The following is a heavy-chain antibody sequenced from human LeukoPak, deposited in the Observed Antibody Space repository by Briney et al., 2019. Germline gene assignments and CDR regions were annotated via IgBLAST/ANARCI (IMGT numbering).Heavy chain of an antibody. J-gene: IGHJ6*03. CDR3: ARIDRDFYYMDV. D-gene: IGHD3-22*01. Sequence: PGGSLRLSCEASGFSFSTREMIWGRQAPGKGPEWVSYIIGGGSTIYYADSVQGRFTTSRDNAKNLLFLQMNSLRPEDTGVYYCARIDRDFYYMDVWGKGTTVTVSS. CDR1: GFSFSTRE. CDR2: IIGGGSTI. V-gene: IGHV3-48*03.